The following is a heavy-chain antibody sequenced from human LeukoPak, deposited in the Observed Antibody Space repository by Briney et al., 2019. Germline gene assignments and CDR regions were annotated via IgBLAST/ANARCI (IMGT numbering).Heavy chain of an antibody. CDR1: GYTFTGYY. CDR2: INPNSGGT. Sequence: PAASVKVSCKASGYTFTGYYMHWVRQAPGQGLEWMGWINPNSGGTNYAQKFQGRVTMTRDTSISTAYMELSRLRSDDTAVYYCARDGITLGRCFDYWGQGTLVTVSS. V-gene: IGHV1-2*02. CDR3: ARDGITLGRCFDY. D-gene: IGHD3-3*01. J-gene: IGHJ4*02.